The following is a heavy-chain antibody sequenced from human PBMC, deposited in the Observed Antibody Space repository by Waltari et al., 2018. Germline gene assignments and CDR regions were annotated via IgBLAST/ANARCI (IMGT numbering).Heavy chain of an antibody. D-gene: IGHD3-22*01. V-gene: IGHV3-74*01. J-gene: IGHJ4*02. CDR3: ARPIYYYDSSGYGDY. Sequence: EVQLVESGGGLVQPGGSLRLSCAASGFPFSSYWMHWVRQAPGKGLVWVSRINSDGSSTSYADSVKGRFTISRDNAKNTLYLQMNSLRAEDTAVYYCARPIYYYDSSGYGDYWGQGTLVTVSS. CDR2: INSDGSST. CDR1: GFPFSSYW.